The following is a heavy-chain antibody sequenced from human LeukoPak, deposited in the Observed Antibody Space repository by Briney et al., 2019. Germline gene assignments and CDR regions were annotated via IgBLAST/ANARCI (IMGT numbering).Heavy chain of an antibody. J-gene: IGHJ4*02. V-gene: IGHV4-59*08. CDR1: GGSINRYY. CDR3: ARHIDDYDDANFDS. Sequence: SETLSLTCTVSGGSINRYYWSWIRQPPGKGLEWMGYVYYSGKTKYNPSLKSRVTISVDTSKNHISLRLKSVTAADTAVYYYARHIDDYDDANFDSWGQGTLVTVSS. D-gene: IGHD4-17*01. CDR2: VYYSGKT.